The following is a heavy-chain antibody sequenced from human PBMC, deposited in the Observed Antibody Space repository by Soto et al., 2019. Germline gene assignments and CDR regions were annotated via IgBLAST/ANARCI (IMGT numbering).Heavy chain of an antibody. CDR1: GFTFSSYA. CDR2: ISGSGGST. V-gene: IGHV3-23*01. CDR3: AKDVTRLLPYYYYGMDV. Sequence: PGGSLRLSCAASGFTFSSYAISWVRQAPGKGLEWVSAISGSGGSTYYADSVKGRFTISRDNSKNTLYLQMNSLRAEDTAVYYCAKDVTRLLPYYYYGMDVWGQGTTVTVSS. D-gene: IGHD5-12*01. J-gene: IGHJ6*02.